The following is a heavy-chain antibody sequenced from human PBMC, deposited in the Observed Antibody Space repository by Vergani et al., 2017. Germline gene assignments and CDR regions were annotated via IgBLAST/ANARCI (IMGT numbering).Heavy chain of an antibody. J-gene: IGHJ6*02. D-gene: IGHD4-17*01. V-gene: IGHV1-69-2*01. CDR1: GYTFTDHY. CDR3: ATPQTVTTGGMEV. Sequence: EVQLVQSGAEVKKPGATMKISCKVSGYTFTDHYMHWVKQAPGKGLEWMGLVDPEDGETIYEEKFKGRVTIAADTSTDTAHLGLSSLGSEDTAVYYCATPQTVTTGGMEVWGQGTTVIVSS. CDR2: VDPEDGET.